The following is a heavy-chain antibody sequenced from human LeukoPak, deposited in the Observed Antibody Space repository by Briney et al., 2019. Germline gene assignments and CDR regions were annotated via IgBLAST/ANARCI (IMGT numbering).Heavy chain of an antibody. CDR2: FSYSGST. CDR3: ARQLGNGDYFDF. Sequence: SETLSLTCAVSGGSSSTSSYFWGWIRQPPGKGLEWIGSFSYSGSTYYNPSLNSRVTISVDTSKNQFSLRLSSVTAADTAVYYCARQLGNGDYFDFWDPGTLVTVSS. J-gene: IGHJ4*02. CDR1: GGSSSTSSYF. V-gene: IGHV4-39*01. D-gene: IGHD7-27*01.